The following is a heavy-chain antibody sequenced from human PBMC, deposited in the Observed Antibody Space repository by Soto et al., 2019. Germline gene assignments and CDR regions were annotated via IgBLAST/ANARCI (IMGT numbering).Heavy chain of an antibody. CDR3: ATLPPYCSSTSCYDFDY. CDR1: GYTLAELS. CDR2: FDPEDGET. Sequence: GASVKVSCKVSGYTLAELSMHWVRQAPGKGLEWMGGFDPEDGETIYAQKFQGRVTMTEDTSTDTAYMELSSLRSEDTAVYYCATLPPYCSSTSCYDFDYWGQGTLVTVSS. D-gene: IGHD2-2*01. J-gene: IGHJ4*02. V-gene: IGHV1-24*01.